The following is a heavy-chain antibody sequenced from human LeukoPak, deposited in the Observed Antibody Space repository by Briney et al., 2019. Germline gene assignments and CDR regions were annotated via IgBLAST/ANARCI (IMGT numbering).Heavy chain of an antibody. V-gene: IGHV3-74*01. J-gene: IGHJ6*02. CDR2: INSDGSST. D-gene: IGHD3-22*01. CDR1: GFTFSGYW. Sequence: PGGSLRLSCAASGFTFSGYWMHWVRRAPGKGLGWVSRINSDGSSTRYADSVKGRFSISRDNAKNTLYLQMNSLKTEDTAVYYCTRSEGYYDRSGTQAKGWGQGTTVTVSS. CDR3: TRSEGYYDRSGTQAKG.